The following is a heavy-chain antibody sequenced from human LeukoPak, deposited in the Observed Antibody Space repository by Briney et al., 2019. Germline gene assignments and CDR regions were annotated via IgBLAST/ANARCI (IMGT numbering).Heavy chain of an antibody. Sequence: GSLRRSCTGRGFKFNMVAMNWVRHAPAQGLAWVSGVSRGGGATNYADLVKGLFTISRDKSKNMVFLEMNSLRPEDTVVVYFEKQEGIRDCSEGVCMEGYYFDYWGQGSLVTVSS. CDR2: VSRGGGAT. D-gene: IGHD2-8*01. J-gene: IGHJ4*02. CDR1: GFKFNMVA. CDR3: EKQEGIRDCSEGVCMEGYYFDY. V-gene: IGHV3-23*01.